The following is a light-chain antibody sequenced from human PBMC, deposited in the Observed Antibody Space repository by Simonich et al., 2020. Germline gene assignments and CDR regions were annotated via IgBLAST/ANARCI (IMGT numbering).Light chain of an antibody. CDR2: KAS. V-gene: IGKV1-5*03. CDR3: QQYYSTPWT. CDR1: QSISGW. Sequence: DIQMTQSPSTLSASVGDRVTITCRASQSISGWLAWYQQKPEKAPKLLIYKASTLEIGVPARFSGSGSGTDFTLTISSLQAEDVAVYYCQQYYSTPWTFGPGTKVEIK. J-gene: IGKJ1*01.